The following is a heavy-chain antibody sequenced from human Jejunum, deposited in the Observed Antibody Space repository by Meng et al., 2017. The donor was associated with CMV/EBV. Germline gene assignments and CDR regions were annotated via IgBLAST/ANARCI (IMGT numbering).Heavy chain of an antibody. CDR2: ISSSGNYM. Sequence: EASGFSFNYYGMNWVRQAQGKGLGWVSSISSSGNYMYYEDSVKGRFTISRDSAKDSLYLQMNSLRVEDTAVYYCAREISMVRGGAEWGQGTLVTVSS. CDR3: AREISMVRGGAE. CDR1: GFSFNYYG. J-gene: IGHJ4*02. D-gene: IGHD3-10*01. V-gene: IGHV3-21*01.